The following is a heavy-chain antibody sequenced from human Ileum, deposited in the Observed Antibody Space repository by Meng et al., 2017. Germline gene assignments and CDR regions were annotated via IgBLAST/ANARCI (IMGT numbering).Heavy chain of an antibody. J-gene: IGHJ4*02. V-gene: IGHV4-34*01. Sequence: QVQLQQWGAGLLKASETLSLTCVVYGGSFSANYWTWIGQPPGKGLEWIGEINHSGRTNYKPSIKSRVTISVDTSKKQFSLKLTSVTAADTAVYYCASARYDNWGQGTLVTVSS. CDR1: GGSFSANY. D-gene: IGHD3-22*01. CDR3: ASARYDN. CDR2: INHSGRT.